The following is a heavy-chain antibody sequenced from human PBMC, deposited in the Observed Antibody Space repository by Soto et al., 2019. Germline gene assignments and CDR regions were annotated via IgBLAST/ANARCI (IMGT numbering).Heavy chain of an antibody. Sequence: GGSLRLSCAASGFTFSSYGMHWVRQAPGKGLEWVAVIWYDGSNKYYADSVKGRFTISRDNSKNTLYLQMNSLRAEDTAVYYCARDRAAAGPPGAFDIWGQGTMVTVSS. CDR3: ARDRAAAGPPGAFDI. CDR1: GFTFSSYG. CDR2: IWYDGSNK. D-gene: IGHD6-13*01. J-gene: IGHJ3*02. V-gene: IGHV3-33*01.